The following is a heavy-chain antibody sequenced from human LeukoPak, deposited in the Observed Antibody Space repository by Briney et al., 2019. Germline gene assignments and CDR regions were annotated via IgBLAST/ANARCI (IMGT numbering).Heavy chain of an antibody. CDR2: INTNTGNP. CDR3: AREKATYSSSGYFDY. Sequence: GASVKVSCKASGYSFTSYAMNWVRQAPGQGLEWMGWINTNTGNPTYAQGFTGRFVFSLDTSVSTAYLQISSLKAEDTAVYYCAREKATYSSSGYFDYWGQGTLVTVSS. V-gene: IGHV7-4-1*02. CDR1: GYSFTSYA. J-gene: IGHJ4*02. D-gene: IGHD6-13*01.